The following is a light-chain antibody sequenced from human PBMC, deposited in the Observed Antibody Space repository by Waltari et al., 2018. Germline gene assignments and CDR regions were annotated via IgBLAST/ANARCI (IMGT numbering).Light chain of an antibody. V-gene: IGKV3-20*01. CDR3: QHYVRLPAT. CDR2: GAS. Sequence: IVLTQSPGTLSLSPGVRATLSCRASQSVGRTLAWYQQKTGQAPRLLIYGASNRATGIPDRFSGSGSGTEFSLTISRLDPEDFAVYYCQHYVRLPATFGQGTKVEMK. CDR1: QSVGRT. J-gene: IGKJ1*01.